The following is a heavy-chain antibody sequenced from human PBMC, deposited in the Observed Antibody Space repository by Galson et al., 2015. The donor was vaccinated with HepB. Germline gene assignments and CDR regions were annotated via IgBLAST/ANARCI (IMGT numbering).Heavy chain of an antibody. V-gene: IGHV3-48*02. J-gene: IGHJ4*02. D-gene: IGHD3-22*01. CDR3: ERDFYYDSSGYYLVHDY. CDR1: GFTFSSYS. CDR2: ISRSSTTI. Sequence: SLRLSCAASGFTFSSYSMNWVRQAPGKGLEWLSYISRSSTTIYYADSVKGRFTISRDNAKNSLYLQMNSLRDEDTAVYYCERDFYYDSSGYYLVHDYWGQGTLVIVS.